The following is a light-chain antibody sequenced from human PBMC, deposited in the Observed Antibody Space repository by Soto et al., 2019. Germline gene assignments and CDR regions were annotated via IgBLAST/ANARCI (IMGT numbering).Light chain of an antibody. V-gene: IGLV2-8*01. CDR1: SSDVGRYNY. CDR3: SAYAGSDTYV. CDR2: EVS. Sequence: QSALTQPPSASGSPGQSVTISCTGTSSDVGRYNYVSWYQQHPGKAPKVIIYEVSKRPSGVHDRFSGSRSGNTASLTVSGLQAEDEADYYCSAYAGSDTYVFGTGTKLTVL. J-gene: IGLJ1*01.